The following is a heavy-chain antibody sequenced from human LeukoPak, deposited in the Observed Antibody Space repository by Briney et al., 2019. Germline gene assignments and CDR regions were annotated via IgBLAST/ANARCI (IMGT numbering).Heavy chain of an antibody. Sequence: GGSLRLSCAASGFTFSTYELYWVRQAPGKGLEWISYISSGGTTIKSADSVRGRFTISRDDGRESLYLQMNSLRVEDTAIYYCGASRQYVGAFDIWGQGTLVSVSS. D-gene: IGHD3-16*01. CDR1: GFTFSTYE. V-gene: IGHV3-48*03. J-gene: IGHJ3*02. CDR3: GASRQYVGAFDI. CDR2: ISSGGTTI.